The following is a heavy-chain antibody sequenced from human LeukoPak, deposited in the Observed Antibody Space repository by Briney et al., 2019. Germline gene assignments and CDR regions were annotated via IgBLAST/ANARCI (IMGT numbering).Heavy chain of an antibody. Sequence: GGSLRLSCAASGFTFSSYGMHWVRQAPGKGLEWVAVIWYDGSNKYYADSVKGRFTISRDNSKNTLYLQMNSLRAEDTAVYYCGKSRRGSSHLDDWGQGTPVTVSS. CDR3: GKSRRGSSHLDD. V-gene: IGHV3-33*08. CDR2: IWYDGSNK. CDR1: GFTFSSYG. D-gene: IGHD3-10*01. J-gene: IGHJ4*01.